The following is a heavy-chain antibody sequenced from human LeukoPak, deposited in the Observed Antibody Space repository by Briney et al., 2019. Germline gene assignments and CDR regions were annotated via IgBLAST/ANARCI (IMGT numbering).Heavy chain of an antibody. CDR3: ARESSETPPDY. V-gene: IGHV1-69*04. Sequence: ASVKVSCKASGGTFSSYAISWVRQAPGQGLEWMGRIIPILGIANYAQKFQGRVTITADKSTSTAYMELSSLRSEDTAVYYCARESSETPPDYWGQGTLVTVSS. CDR1: GGTFSSYA. J-gene: IGHJ4*02. CDR2: IIPILGIA. D-gene: IGHD3-22*01.